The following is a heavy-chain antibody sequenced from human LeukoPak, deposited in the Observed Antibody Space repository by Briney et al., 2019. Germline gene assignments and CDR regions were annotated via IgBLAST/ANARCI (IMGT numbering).Heavy chain of an antibody. V-gene: IGHV4-31*03. CDR2: ISHIGTT. D-gene: IGHD3-10*01. Sequence: SQTLSLTCTVSGDSISSGAYYWTWVRQYPGTGLEWIGYISHIGTTYNNPSLKSRVSISVDTSRNQLSLTLTSVTAADTAVYYCARGVQGWFAPWGQGTLVTVSS. CDR3: ARGVQGWFAP. J-gene: IGHJ5*02. CDR1: GDSISSGAYY.